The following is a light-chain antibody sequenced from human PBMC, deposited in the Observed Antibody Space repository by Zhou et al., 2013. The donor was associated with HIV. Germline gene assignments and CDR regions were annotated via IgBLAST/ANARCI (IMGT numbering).Light chain of an antibody. J-gene: IGKJ4*01. CDR3: QQRRDWPLT. V-gene: IGKV3-11*01. CDR1: LTLDNQ. CDR2: DTS. Sequence: EIVLTQSPGTLSLSPGEGATLSCRASLTLDNQLAWYQQKPGQVPRLLIYDTSNRATGIPARFSGSGSGTDYTLTISGLEPEDFAVYYCQQRRDWPLTFGGGTKVEI.